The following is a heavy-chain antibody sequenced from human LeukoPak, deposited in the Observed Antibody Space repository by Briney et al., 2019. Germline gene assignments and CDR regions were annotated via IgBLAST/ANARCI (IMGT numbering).Heavy chain of an antibody. D-gene: IGHD3-9*01. CDR1: GFTFSSYS. Sequence: SGGSLRLSCAASGFTFSSYSMNWVRQAPGKGLEWVSSISSSSSYIYYADSVKGRFTISRDNAKNSLYLQMNSLRAEDTAVYYCARDGGIRYDILTGSQRFDYWGQRTLVTVSS. CDR2: ISSSSSYI. J-gene: IGHJ4*02. CDR3: ARDGGIRYDILTGSQRFDY. V-gene: IGHV3-21*01.